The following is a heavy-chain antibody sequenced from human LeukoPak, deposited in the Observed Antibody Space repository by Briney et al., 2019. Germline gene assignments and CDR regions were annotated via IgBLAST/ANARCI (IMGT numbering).Heavy chain of an antibody. CDR1: GYTFTSYD. D-gene: IGHD6-19*01. V-gene: IGHV1-8*01. J-gene: IGHJ4*02. CDR3: ARGAAVAGLPIDY. Sequence: ASVKVSCKASGYTFTSYDINWVRQATGQGLEWMGWMNPNSGNTGYAQKFQGRVTMTRNTSISTAYMKLSSLRSEDTAVYYCARGAAVAGLPIDYWGQGTLVTVSS. CDR2: MNPNSGNT.